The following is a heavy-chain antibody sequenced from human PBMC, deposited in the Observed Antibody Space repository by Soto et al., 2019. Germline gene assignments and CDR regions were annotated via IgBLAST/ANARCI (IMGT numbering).Heavy chain of an antibody. V-gene: IGHV2-26*01. CDR3: ARMYDSRDYWNLHDTLDI. CDR2: IVSNDEK. D-gene: IGHD3-22*01. CDR1: GFSLNNARMG. Sequence: QVTLKESGPVLVKPTEILTLTCTVSGFSLNNARMGVSWIRQPPGKALEWLAHIVSNDEKSYSTSLKTRLTISKDTSKSQVVLIMTNMDPVDTATYFCARMYDSRDYWNLHDTLDIWGQGTMVTVSS. J-gene: IGHJ3*02.